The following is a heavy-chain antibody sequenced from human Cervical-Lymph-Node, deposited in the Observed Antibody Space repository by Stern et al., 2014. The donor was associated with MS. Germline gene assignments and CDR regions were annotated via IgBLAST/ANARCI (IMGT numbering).Heavy chain of an antibody. CDR3: ARDNDDNGMDV. J-gene: IGHJ6*02. CDR2: FIARFGTT. V-gene: IGHV1-69*01. Sequence: QVQLVESGADVKKPGSSVKVSCTASGDTFINFGISWVRQAPGQGLEWMGGFIARFGTTEYAQKFQGRFTISADESATTVYMELSGLRSEDTAVYYCARDNDDNGMDVWGQGTTVTVTS. CDR1: GDTFINFG. D-gene: IGHD1-1*01.